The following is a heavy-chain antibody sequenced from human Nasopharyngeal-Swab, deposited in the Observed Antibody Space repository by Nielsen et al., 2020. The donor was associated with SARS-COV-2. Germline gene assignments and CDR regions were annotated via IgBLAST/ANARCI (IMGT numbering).Heavy chain of an antibody. J-gene: IGHJ3*02. CDR3: ARDLDPATAGALDI. V-gene: IGHV1-46*01. D-gene: IGHD2-2*01. CDR2: INPRGGQT. Sequence: ASVKVSCKASGYTFRIYYMHWVRQAPGQGLEWMGLINPRGGQTTYAQKFQGRVTMTRDPSTSTVYMELSSLRSEDTAVYYCARDLDPATAGALDIWGQGTMVTVSS. CDR1: GYTFRIYY.